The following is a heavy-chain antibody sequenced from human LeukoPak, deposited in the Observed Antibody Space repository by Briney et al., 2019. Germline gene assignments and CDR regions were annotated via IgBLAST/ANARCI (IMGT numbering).Heavy chain of an antibody. V-gene: IGHV1-8*03. Sequence: ASVKVSCKASGYTFTSYDIYWVRQATGQGLEWMGWMNPNSGNTGYAQKFQGRVTLTRNTSISTAYLELSSLRSEDTAVYYCARGLGNDGIFDYWGQGTLVTVSS. CDR2: MNPNSGNT. D-gene: IGHD1-1*01. CDR3: ARGLGNDGIFDY. CDR1: GYTFTSYD. J-gene: IGHJ4*02.